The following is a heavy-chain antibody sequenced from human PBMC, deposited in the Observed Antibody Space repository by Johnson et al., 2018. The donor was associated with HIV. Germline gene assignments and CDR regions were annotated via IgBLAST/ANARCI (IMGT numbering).Heavy chain of an antibody. CDR3: STYAALITMYVEIKGGAFDI. Sequence: HVQLVESGGGVVQPGRSLRLSCAASGFTFSSYAMHWVRQAPGKGLEWVAVISYDGSNKYYADSVKGRFTISRDDSKNTLYLQMNSLKTEDTAVYYWSTYAALITMYVEIKGGAFDIWGQGTMVTGSS. J-gene: IGHJ3*02. CDR2: ISYDGSNK. CDR1: GFTFSSYA. V-gene: IGHV3-30-3*01. D-gene: IGHD3-16*01.